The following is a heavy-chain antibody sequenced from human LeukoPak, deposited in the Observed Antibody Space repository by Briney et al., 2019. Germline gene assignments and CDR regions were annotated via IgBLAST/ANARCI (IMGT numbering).Heavy chain of an antibody. D-gene: IGHD2-8*01. CDR1: GFTFSSYS. J-gene: IGHJ3*02. CDR3: ARVVGLDGDIVLMVYAGGDAFDI. V-gene: IGHV3-48*01. Sequence: PGGSLRLSCAASGFTFSSYSMNWVRQAPGKGLEWVSYISSSSSTIYYADSVKGRFTISRDNAKNSLYLQMNSLRAEDTAVYYCARVVGLDGDIVLMVYAGGDAFDIWGQGTMVTVSS. CDR2: ISSSSSTI.